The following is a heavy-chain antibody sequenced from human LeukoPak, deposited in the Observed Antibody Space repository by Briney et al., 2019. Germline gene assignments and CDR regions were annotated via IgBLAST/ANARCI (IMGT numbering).Heavy chain of an antibody. Sequence: ASVKVSCKASGGTFSSYAISWVRQAPGQGLEWMGRIIPIFGIANYAQKFQGRVTITADKSTSTAYMELSSLRSEDTAVYYCASFCVRRKTAYDMDVWGQGTTVTVSS. J-gene: IGHJ6*02. CDR1: GGTFSSYA. V-gene: IGHV1-69*04. D-gene: IGHD3-3*01. CDR3: ASFCVRRKTAYDMDV. CDR2: IIPIFGIA.